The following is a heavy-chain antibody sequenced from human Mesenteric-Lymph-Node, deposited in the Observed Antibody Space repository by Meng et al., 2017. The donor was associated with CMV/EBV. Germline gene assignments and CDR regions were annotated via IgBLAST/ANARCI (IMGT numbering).Heavy chain of an antibody. CDR3: ARVFGVVIRYPDY. CDR1: GGSISSSSYY. Sequence: SETLSLTCTVSGGSISSSSYYWGWIRQPPGKGLEWVGSIYYSGSTYYNPSLKSRVTISVDTSKNQFSLKLSSVTAADTAVYYCARVFGVVIRYPDYWGQGTLVTVSS. J-gene: IGHJ4*02. D-gene: IGHD3-3*01. CDR2: IYYSGST. V-gene: IGHV4-39*07.